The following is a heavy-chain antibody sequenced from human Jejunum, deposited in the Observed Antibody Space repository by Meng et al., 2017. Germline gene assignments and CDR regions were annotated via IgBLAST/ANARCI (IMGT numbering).Heavy chain of an antibody. CDR1: GFTFSSYA. V-gene: IGHV3-15*01. CDR2: IKSKTDGETT. Sequence: EVQLLESGGGLVQPGGSLRLSCAASGFTFSSYAMSWVRQAPGKGLEWVGRIKSKTDGETTDYAAPVKGRFTISRDDSQNTLYLQMNTLKTEDTAVYYCTTVGEAQYWGQGTLDTVSS. D-gene: IGHD3-10*01. J-gene: IGHJ1*01. CDR3: TTVGEAQY.